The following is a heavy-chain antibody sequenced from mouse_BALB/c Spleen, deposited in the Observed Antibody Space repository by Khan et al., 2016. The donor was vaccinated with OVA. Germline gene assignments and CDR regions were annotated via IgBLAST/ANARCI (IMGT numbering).Heavy chain of an antibody. D-gene: IGHD2-14*01. J-gene: IGHJ2*01. CDR1: GYTFTSYW. CDR2: IYPGDGDT. CDR3: ASYRYDYFDY. V-gene: IGHV1-87*01. Sequence: QVQLQQSGAELARPGASVKLSCKSSGYTFTSYWMQWVKQRPGQGLEWIGAIYPGDGDTRYTQKFKGKATLTADKSSSTAYMQLSSLASEDSAVYYCASYRYDYFDYWGQGITLTVSS.